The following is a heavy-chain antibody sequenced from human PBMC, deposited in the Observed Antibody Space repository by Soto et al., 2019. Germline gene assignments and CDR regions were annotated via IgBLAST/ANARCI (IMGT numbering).Heavy chain of an antibody. V-gene: IGHV4-59*08. J-gene: IGHJ6*02. CDR1: GGSITNYY. Sequence: QVQLQESGPGLVKPSETLSLTCTVSGGSITNYYCSWFRQPPGKGLEWIGYIQYNGYSAYNLSLKRRVTMSRPTAKTPLSLTLESLTATDTAVYYCARHGFGRLHGLVDVWAQGTTVIVSS. CDR2: IQYNGYS. CDR3: ARHGFGRLHGLVDV. D-gene: IGHD3-10*01.